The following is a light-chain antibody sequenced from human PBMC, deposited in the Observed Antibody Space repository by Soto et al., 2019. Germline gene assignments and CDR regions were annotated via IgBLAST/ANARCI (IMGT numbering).Light chain of an antibody. CDR1: QTISSW. CDR2: KAS. CDR3: QHYNSYSEA. V-gene: IGKV1-5*03. Sequence: DIEMTQSPGTLCAGVGDRVTMTWRPSQTISSWLAWYQQKPGKAPKLLIYKASTLKSGVPSRFSGSGSGTEFTLTISSLQPDDFATYYCQHYNSYSEAFGQGTKVE. J-gene: IGKJ1*01.